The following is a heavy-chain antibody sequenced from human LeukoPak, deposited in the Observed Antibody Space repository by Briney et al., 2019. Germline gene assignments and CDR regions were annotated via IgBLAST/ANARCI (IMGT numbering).Heavy chain of an antibody. CDR2: IGTAGDT. J-gene: IGHJ2*01. Sequence: GASLRLSCAASGFTFSSYDMHWVRQATGKGLEWVSAIGTAGDTYYPGSVKGRFTISRENAKNSLYLQMNSLRAGDTAVYYCARDWSGYGFDLWGRGTLVTVPS. CDR1: GFTFSSYD. CDR3: ARDWSGYGFDL. D-gene: IGHD5-12*01. V-gene: IGHV3-13*04.